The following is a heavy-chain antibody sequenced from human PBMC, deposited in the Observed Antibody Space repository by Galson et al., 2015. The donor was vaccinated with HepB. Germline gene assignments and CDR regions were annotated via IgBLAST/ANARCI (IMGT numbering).Heavy chain of an antibody. J-gene: IGHJ6*02. D-gene: IGHD5-12*01. Sequence: SVKVSCKASGYTFTSYDINWVRQATGQGLEWMGWMNPNSGNTGYAQKFQGRVTMTRNTSISTAYMELSSLRSEDTAVYYCARDRGPYYGMDVWGQGTTVTVSS. CDR2: MNPNSGNT. CDR1: GYTFTSYD. V-gene: IGHV1-8*01. CDR3: ARDRGPYYGMDV.